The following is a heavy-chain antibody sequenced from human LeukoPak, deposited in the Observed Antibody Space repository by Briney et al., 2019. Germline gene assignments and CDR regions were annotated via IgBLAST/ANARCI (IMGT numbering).Heavy chain of an antibody. Sequence: SETLSLTCAVSGGSISSDNWWSWVRQPPGKGLEWIGYIYYSGSTNYNPSLKSRVTISVDTSKNQFSLKLSSVTAADTAVYYCARVLVGATPYYYYYYMDVWGKGTTVTVSS. CDR2: IYYSGST. V-gene: IGHV4-4*02. CDR3: ARVLVGATPYYYYYYMDV. J-gene: IGHJ6*03. D-gene: IGHD1-26*01. CDR1: GGSISSDNW.